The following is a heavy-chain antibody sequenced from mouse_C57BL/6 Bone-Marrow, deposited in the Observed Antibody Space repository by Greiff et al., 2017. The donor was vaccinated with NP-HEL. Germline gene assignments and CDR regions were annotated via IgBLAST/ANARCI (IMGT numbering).Heavy chain of an antibody. CDR2: IDPENGDT. J-gene: IGHJ1*03. D-gene: IGHD4-1*01. CDR3: TTIAQDWWYFDV. CDR1: GFNIKDDY. Sequence: EVQLQESGAELVRPGASVKLSCTASGFNIKDDYMHWVKQRPEQGLEWIGWIDPENGDTEYASKFQGKATITADTSSNTAYLQLSSLTSEDTAVYYGTTIAQDWWYFDVWGTGTTVTVSS. V-gene: IGHV14-4*01.